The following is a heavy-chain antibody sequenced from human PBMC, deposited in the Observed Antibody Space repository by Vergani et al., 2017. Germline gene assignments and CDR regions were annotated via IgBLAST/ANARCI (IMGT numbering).Heavy chain of an antibody. Sequence: QVQLVESGGGLVKPGGSLRLSCAASGFTFSDYYMSLIRQAPGKGLEWVSYISSSGSTIYYADSVKGRFTISRDNAKNSLYLQMNSLRAEDTAVYYCARDQNYDFWSGYYRNYFDYWGQGTLVTVSS. J-gene: IGHJ4*02. CDR2: ISSSGSTI. CDR3: ARDQNYDFWSGYYRNYFDY. D-gene: IGHD3-3*01. CDR1: GFTFSDYY. V-gene: IGHV3-11*01.